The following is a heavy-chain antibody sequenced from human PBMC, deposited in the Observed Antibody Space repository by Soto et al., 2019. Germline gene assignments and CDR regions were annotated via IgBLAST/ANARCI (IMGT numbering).Heavy chain of an antibody. CDR2: IHYNGNT. Sequence: SETLSVTCTVSGDSISAYSWSWGRQPPGKGLEWIGNIHYNGNTKYNPSLKSRVTMSLDTSKNQLSLRLISVTAADTAKYFCAREGNLGRWLQPLDFWGQGTLVT. D-gene: IGHD5-12*01. V-gene: IGHV4-59*01. CDR1: GDSISAYS. J-gene: IGHJ4*02. CDR3: AREGNLGRWLQPLDF.